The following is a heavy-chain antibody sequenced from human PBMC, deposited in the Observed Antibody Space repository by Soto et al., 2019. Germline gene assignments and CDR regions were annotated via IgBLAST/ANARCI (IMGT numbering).Heavy chain of an antibody. J-gene: IGHJ6*02. D-gene: IGHD2-8*01. CDR1: GFMFSRYA. V-gene: IGHV3-23*01. Sequence: RGSLRLSCAASGFMFSRYAMSWVRQAPGRGLEWVSAISGSTSSTYYADSVKGRFTISRDNSKNTLYLQMNSLRAGDTALYYCAKARYCTNGVCYRYYYYGMDVWGQGTTVTVSS. CDR3: AKARYCTNGVCYRYYYYGMDV. CDR2: ISGSTSST.